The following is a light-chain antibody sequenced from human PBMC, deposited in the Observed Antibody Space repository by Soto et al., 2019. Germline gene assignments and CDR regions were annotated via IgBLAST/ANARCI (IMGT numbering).Light chain of an antibody. CDR2: GAS. CDR1: RGVSANY. J-gene: IGKJ5*01. V-gene: IGKV3-20*01. CDR3: QQYGTSPIT. Sequence: ETFLTQSPGTLSLSPGEGATLSCRASRGVSANYLAWYQQKPGQAPTLLIYGASTRATGTPARFSGSGSGTEFTLTISRLEPEDFAVYYCQQYGTSPITFGQGTRLEIK.